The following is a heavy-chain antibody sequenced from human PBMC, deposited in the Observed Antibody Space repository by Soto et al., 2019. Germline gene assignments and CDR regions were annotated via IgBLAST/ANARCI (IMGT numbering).Heavy chain of an antibody. D-gene: IGHD5-12*01. CDR1: GGTFSSYT. V-gene: IGHV1-69*12. J-gene: IGHJ2*01. CDR2: IIPIFGTA. CDR3: ARGNHRWLQLWYFDL. Sequence: QVQLVQSGAEVKKPGSSVTVSCKASGGTFSSYTISWVRQAPGQGLEWMGGIIPIFGTANYAQKFQGRVTITADESMSTADMELSSLRSEDTAVYYCARGNHRWLQLWYFDLWGRGTLVTVSS.